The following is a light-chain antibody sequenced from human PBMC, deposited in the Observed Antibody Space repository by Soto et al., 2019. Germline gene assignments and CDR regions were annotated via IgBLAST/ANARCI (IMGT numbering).Light chain of an antibody. V-gene: IGKV1-5*01. J-gene: IGKJ1*01. CDR2: DAS. CDR3: QQYSSRST. CDR1: QSISNW. Sequence: DIHMTQSPSTLPASVGDRATITCRARQSISNWLAWYQQKPGKAPNLLIYDASSLQSGVPSRFSGSGFGTEFTLTISSLQPGDFATYYCQQYSSRSTFGQGTKVDIK.